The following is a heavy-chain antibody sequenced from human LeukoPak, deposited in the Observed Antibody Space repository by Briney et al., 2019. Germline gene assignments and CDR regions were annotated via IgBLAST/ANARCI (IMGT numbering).Heavy chain of an antibody. CDR1: GGSFSGYY. D-gene: IGHD3-10*02. J-gene: IGHJ4*02. CDR2: INHSGST. Sequence: SETLSLTCAVYGGSFSGYYWSWIRQPPGKGLEWIGEINHSGSTNYNPSLKSRVTISVDTSKNQFSLKLSSVTAADTAVYYCVRKMFPHTFDYWGQGTLVTVSS. CDR3: VRKMFPHTFDY. V-gene: IGHV4-34*01.